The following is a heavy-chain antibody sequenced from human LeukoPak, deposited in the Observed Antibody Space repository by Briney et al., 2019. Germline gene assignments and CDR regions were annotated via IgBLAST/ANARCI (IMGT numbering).Heavy chain of an antibody. CDR2: ISYDGSNK. V-gene: IGHV3-30-3*01. CDR3: ARNIAARPSGWFDP. CDR1: GFTFSTYA. Sequence: PGGSLRLSCAASGFTFSTYAMHWVRQAPGKGLEWVAVISYDGSNKYYADSVKGRFTISRDNSKNTLYLQMNSLRAEDTAVYYCARNIAARPSGWFDPWGQGTLVTVSS. J-gene: IGHJ5*02. D-gene: IGHD6-6*01.